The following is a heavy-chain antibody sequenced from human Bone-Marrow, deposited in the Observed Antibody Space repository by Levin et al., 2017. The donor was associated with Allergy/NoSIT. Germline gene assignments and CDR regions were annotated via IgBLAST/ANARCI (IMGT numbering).Heavy chain of an antibody. J-gene: IGHJ4*02. D-gene: IGHD3-3*01. CDR2: ISYDGSNK. Sequence: SCAASGFTFSRYGIHWVRQAPGKGLEWVAVISYDGSNKHYADSVKGRFTISRDDSKNTLFLQMSSLRAEDTAVYYCAKDFGGKGFDYWGQGTLVTVSS. CDR3: AKDFGGKGFDY. CDR1: GFTFSRYG. V-gene: IGHV3-30*18.